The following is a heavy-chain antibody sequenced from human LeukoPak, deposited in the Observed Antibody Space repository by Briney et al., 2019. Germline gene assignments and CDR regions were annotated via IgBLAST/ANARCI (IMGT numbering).Heavy chain of an antibody. V-gene: IGHV3-53*01. D-gene: IGHD4-17*01. CDR2: IYSGGST. J-gene: IGHJ4*02. CDR1: GFTFSSYA. Sequence: GGSLRLSCAASGFTFSSYAMSWVRQAPGKGLEWVSVIYSGGSTYYADSVKGRFTISRDNSKNTLYLQMNSLRAEDTAVYYCARDPYGDYGNDYWGQGTLVTVSS. CDR3: ARDPYGDYGNDY.